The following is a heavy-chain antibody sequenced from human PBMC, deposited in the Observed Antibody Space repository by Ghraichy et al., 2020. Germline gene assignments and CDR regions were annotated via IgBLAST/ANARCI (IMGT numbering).Heavy chain of an antibody. D-gene: IGHD1-14*01. CDR2: INPNSGGT. V-gene: IGHV1-2*06. J-gene: IGHJ6*02. Sequence: ASVKVSCKASGSTFTAYYMHWVRQAPGQGLEWMGRINPNSGGTDFAQKFQGRVTMTRDTSIRTAYMELSRLRSDDTAVYYCARDFFSSITSPNYFYGMDVWGQGTTVTVSS. CDR3: ARDFFSSITSPNYFYGMDV. CDR1: GSTFTAYY.